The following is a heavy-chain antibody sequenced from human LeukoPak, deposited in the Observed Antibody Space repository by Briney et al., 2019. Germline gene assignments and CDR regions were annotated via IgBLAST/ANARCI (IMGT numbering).Heavy chain of an antibody. CDR1: GFTFTNAW. J-gene: IGHJ4*02. V-gene: IGHV3-15*01. Sequence: GGSLRLSCVDSGFTFTNAWVSWVRQAPGKGLEWIGRIKSKTDGETTNYAEPVRGRFTISRDDSKSAVYLQMNSLKIEDTAVYYCTTDLGTYYHGSQRLIPIDYWGQGTLVTVSS. CDR3: TTDLGTYYHGSQRLIPIDY. CDR2: IKSKTDGETT. D-gene: IGHD3-10*01.